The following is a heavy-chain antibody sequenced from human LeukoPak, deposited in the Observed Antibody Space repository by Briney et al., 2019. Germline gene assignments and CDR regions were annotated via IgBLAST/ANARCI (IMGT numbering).Heavy chain of an antibody. D-gene: IGHD2-2*01. V-gene: IGHV3-30-3*01. CDR1: GFTFSSYA. Sequence: GGSLRLSCAASGFTFSSYAMYWVRQAPGKGLEWVAVISYDGGNKYFADSVKGRFTISRDNSKNTLYLQMNSLRAEDTAVYYCARDSEYCSSTSCRWGWYFDLWGRGTLVTVSS. CDR2: ISYDGGNK. J-gene: IGHJ2*01. CDR3: ARDSEYCSSTSCRWGWYFDL.